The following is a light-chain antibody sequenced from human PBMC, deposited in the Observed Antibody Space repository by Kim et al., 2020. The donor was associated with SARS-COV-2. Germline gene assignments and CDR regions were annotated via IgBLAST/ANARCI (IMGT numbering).Light chain of an antibody. CDR2: DPS. CDR1: QSVGTE. CDR3: QQRSEWPLT. V-gene: IGKV3-11*01. J-gene: IGKJ4*01. Sequence: EIVLTQSPATLFLSPGERATLSCRTSQSVGTELGWYQQKPGQAPRLLMYDPSNRATGIPARFSGSGSGTDFTLTISSLEPEDFAIYYCQQRSEWPLTFGGGTKVES.